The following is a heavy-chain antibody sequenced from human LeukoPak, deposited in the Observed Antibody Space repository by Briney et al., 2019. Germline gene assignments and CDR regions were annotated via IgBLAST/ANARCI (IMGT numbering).Heavy chain of an antibody. V-gene: IGHV4-30-2*01. CDR2: IYHSGST. CDR1: GGSISSGGYY. D-gene: IGHD3-16*01. Sequence: PSQTLSLTCTVSGGSISSGGYYWSCIRQPPGKGLECIGYIYHSGSTYYNPSLKSRVTISVDRSKNQFSLKLSSVTAADTAVYYCARGWGDYWGQGTLVTVSS. J-gene: IGHJ4*02. CDR3: ARGWGDY.